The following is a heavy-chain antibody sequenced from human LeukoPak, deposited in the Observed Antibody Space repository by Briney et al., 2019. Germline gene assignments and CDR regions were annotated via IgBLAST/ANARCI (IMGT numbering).Heavy chain of an antibody. D-gene: IGHD2-15*01. J-gene: IGHJ4*02. CDR3: ARDKDGEDISDY. V-gene: IGHV3-21*01. CDR2: ISSSSSYI. Sequence: PGGSLRLSCAASGFTFSSYSMNWVRQAPGKGLEWVSSISSSSSYIYYAGSVKGRFTISRDNAKNSLYLQMNSLRAEDTAVYYCARDKDGEDISDYWGQGTLVTVSS. CDR1: GFTFSSYS.